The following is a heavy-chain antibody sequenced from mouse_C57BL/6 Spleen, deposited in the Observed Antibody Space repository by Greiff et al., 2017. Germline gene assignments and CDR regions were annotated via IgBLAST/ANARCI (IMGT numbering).Heavy chain of an antibody. D-gene: IGHD1-1*01. J-gene: IGHJ4*01. CDR2: IHPNSGST. Sequence: VQLQQPGAELVKPGASVKLSCKASGYTFTSYWIHWVKQRPGQGLEWIGMIHPNSGSTNYNEKFKSKATLTVDKSSSTAYMQLSSLTSEDSAVYYCARNYGSRYAMDYWGQGTSVTVSS. V-gene: IGHV1-64*01. CDR3: ARNYGSRYAMDY. CDR1: GYTFTSYW.